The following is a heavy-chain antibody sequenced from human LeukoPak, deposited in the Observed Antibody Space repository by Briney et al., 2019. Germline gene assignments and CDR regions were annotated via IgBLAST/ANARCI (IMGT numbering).Heavy chain of an antibody. J-gene: IGHJ4*02. CDR2: ISAYNGNT. CDR1: GYSFTSYG. V-gene: IGHV1-18*01. Sequence: GASVKVSCKASGYSFTSYGISWVRQAPGQGLEWMGWISAYNGNTNYAQRLQGRVTMTTDTSTSTAYMELRGLTSDDTAVYYCARVPSGGPFDYWGQGTLVTVSS. D-gene: IGHD2-15*01. CDR3: ARVPSGGPFDY.